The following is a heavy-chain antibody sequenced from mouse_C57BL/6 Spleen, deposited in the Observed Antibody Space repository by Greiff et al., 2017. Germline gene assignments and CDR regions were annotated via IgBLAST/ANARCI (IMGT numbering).Heavy chain of an antibody. CDR2: IDPANGNT. V-gene: IGHV14-3*01. CDR3: ARGPRSSYTWFAY. CDR1: GFNIKNTY. D-gene: IGHD1-1*01. J-gene: IGHJ3*01. Sequence: EVKLMESVAELVRPGASVKLSCTASGFNIKNTYMHWVKQRPEQGLEWIGRIDPANGNTKYASKFQGKATITADTSSNTAYLQLSSLTSEDTAISYCARGPRSSYTWFAYWGQGTLVTVSA.